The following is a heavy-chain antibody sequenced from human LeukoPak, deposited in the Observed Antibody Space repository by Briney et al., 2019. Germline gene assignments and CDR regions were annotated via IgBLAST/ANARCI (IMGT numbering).Heavy chain of an antibody. CDR3: ARAGTIVNEVSRWLDP. Sequence: ASVKVSCKASGYTFTGYYMHWVRQAPGQGLEWMGWINPNSGGTNYAQKFQGRVTMTRDTSISTAYMELSRLRSDDTAVYYCARAGTIVNEVSRWLDPWGQGTLVTVSS. J-gene: IGHJ5*02. V-gene: IGHV1-2*02. CDR2: INPNSGGT. D-gene: IGHD2/OR15-2a*01. CDR1: GYTFTGYY.